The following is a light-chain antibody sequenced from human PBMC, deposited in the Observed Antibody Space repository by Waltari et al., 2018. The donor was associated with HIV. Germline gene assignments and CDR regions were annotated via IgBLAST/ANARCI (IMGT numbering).Light chain of an antibody. V-gene: IGLV1-47*01. CDR2: RDN. Sequence: QSVLTQPSSASGTLGQRVTMSCSGSTSNIGSHYVYWYQQLPGTAPKLLIYRDNQRPSGVPDRFSGSKYGTSASLAISGLRSEDEADYYCAAWDDSLSGSTWVFGGGTTVTVL. CDR1: TSNIGSHY. J-gene: IGLJ2*01. CDR3: AAWDDSLSGSTWV.